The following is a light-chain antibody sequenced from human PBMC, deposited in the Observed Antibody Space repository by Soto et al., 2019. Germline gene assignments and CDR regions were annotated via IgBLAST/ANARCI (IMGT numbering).Light chain of an antibody. J-gene: IGKJ1*01. CDR1: QSVSNNY. CDR2: GAS. CDR3: QQYGSAGT. Sequence: EIVLTQSPGTLSLSPGERATLSCRASQSVSNNYLAWYQQKPGQAPRLLIYGASNRVTGIPDRFSGSGSGTDLTLPISRLEPEDFAVYYCQQYGSAGTFGQGTKVEL. V-gene: IGKV3-20*01.